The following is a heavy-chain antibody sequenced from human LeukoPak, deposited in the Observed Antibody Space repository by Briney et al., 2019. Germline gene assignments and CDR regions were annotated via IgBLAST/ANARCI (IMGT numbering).Heavy chain of an antibody. CDR2: INQSGST. CDR3: ARSYGSGYAY. V-gene: IGHV4-34*01. J-gene: IGHJ4*02. D-gene: IGHD3-10*01. CDR1: GGSFSGYY. Sequence: SETLSLTCAVYGGSFSGYYWSWIRQSPGKGLEWIGEINQSGSTNHNPSLKSRVTISVDTSKNQFSLKVSSVTAADTAVYYCARSYGSGYAYWGQGTLVTVSS.